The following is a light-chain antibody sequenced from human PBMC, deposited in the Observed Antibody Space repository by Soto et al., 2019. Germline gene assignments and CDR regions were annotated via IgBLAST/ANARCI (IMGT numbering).Light chain of an antibody. Sequence: QSALTQPASVSGSPGQSITISCTGTTSDVGGYNFVSWYQQHPGKAPKLMIYEVSNRPSGVSHRFSGSKSGNTASLTISWLQAEDEADYYCLSYTSSITWVFGGGTKLTVL. V-gene: IGLV2-14*01. CDR1: TSDVGGYNF. CDR2: EVS. CDR3: LSYTSSITWV. J-gene: IGLJ3*02.